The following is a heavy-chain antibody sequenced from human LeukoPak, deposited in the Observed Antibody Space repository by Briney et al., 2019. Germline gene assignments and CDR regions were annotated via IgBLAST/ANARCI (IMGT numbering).Heavy chain of an antibody. CDR1: GFTFTTYA. J-gene: IGHJ6*02. CDR3: ARAGGGAVAGTSYYYGVDV. D-gene: IGHD6-19*01. Sequence: GGSLRLSCAASGFTFTTYAMSWVRQAPGKGLEWVSGINWNGGSIGYGDSVKGRFTISRDNAKNSLYLQMNSLRAEDTALYYCARAGGGAVAGTSYYYGVDVWGQGTTVTVSS. V-gene: IGHV3-20*04. CDR2: INWNGGSI.